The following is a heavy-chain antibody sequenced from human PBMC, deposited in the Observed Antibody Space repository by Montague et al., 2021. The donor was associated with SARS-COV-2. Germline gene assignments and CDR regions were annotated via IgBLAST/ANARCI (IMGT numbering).Heavy chain of an antibody. V-gene: IGHV4-34*01. CDR2: ISHSGST. D-gene: IGHD2-21*02. Sequence: SETLSLTCAVSGASFSVYYWSWIRQPPGTGMELMGEISHSGSTNYNPSPKSRVTISTDTSKHQFSLKLNFVTAADTAVYFCEVVVPARGRRSDYWGQGTLVTVSS. CDR3: EVVVPARGRRSDY. J-gene: IGHJ4*02. CDR1: GASFSVYY.